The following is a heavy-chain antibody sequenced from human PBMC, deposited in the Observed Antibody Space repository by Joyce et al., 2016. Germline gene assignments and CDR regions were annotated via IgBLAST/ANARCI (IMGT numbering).Heavy chain of an antibody. CDR2: IDWDDDK. Sequence: QVTLRESGPALVKPTQTLTLTCTFSGFSLSTGGMCVSWIRQPPGKALEWLARIDWDDDKDYSTSLRTRLSSAKDTSKTQVVLTMTNMDPVDTATYYCARAPLYDYYYGMDVWGPGTTVTVSS. CDR3: ARAPLYDYYYGMDV. V-gene: IGHV2-70*15. J-gene: IGHJ6*02. CDR1: GFSLSTGGMC. D-gene: IGHD2/OR15-2a*01.